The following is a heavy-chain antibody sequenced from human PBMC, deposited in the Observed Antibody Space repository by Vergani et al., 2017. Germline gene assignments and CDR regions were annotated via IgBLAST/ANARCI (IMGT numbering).Heavy chain of an antibody. CDR1: GFTFSTYA. CDR3: AGPQGTSAYYYGGFDY. J-gene: IGHJ4*02. Sequence: EVQLLESGGGLVQPGGSLSLSCAASGFTFSTYAMTWVRQAPGKGLEWVSTISSDGGSTYYADSVKGRCTISRDNSKNTLSLQMNSLTAEDTAIYYCAGPQGTSAYYYGGFDYWGQGILVTVSS. V-gene: IGHV3-23*01. CDR2: ISSDGGST. D-gene: IGHD3-22*01.